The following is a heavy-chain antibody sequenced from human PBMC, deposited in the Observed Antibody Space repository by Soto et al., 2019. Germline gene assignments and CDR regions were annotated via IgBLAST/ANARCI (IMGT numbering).Heavy chain of an antibody. V-gene: IGHV1-8*01. Sequence: QVQLVQSGAEVKKPGASVKVSCKASGYTFTSYDINWVRQATGQGLEWMGWMNPNSGNRGYAQKCQGRVTMTRNTAISTAYMELSSLRSEDTAVYYCARGQGYFDWLLGWFDPWGQGTLVTVSS. CDR3: ARGQGYFDWLLGWFDP. CDR2: MNPNSGNR. J-gene: IGHJ5*02. D-gene: IGHD3-9*01. CDR1: GYTFTSYD.